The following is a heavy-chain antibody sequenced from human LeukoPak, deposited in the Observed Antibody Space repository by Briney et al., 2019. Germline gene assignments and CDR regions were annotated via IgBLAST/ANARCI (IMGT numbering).Heavy chain of an antibody. Sequence: GEALKISCKGSGYSFTRYSIGWVRQMPGKGLEWMGLIYPGDSDTRYSPSLQGQVTSSADKSISTAYLQWSSLKASDTAMYDGSRQGGQGRYFWFDPWGQGTLVTVSS. CDR3: SRQGGQGRYFWFDP. CDR1: GYSFTRYS. V-gene: IGHV5-51*01. D-gene: IGHD1-26*01. J-gene: IGHJ5*02. CDR2: IYPGDSDT.